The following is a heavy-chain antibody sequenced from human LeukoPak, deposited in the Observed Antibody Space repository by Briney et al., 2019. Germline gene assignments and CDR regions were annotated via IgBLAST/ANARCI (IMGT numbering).Heavy chain of an antibody. CDR2: ISSSGTTI. J-gene: IGHJ4*02. CDR1: GFTFSTYS. CDR3: ARRRDSGSLQHFDY. Sequence: GGSLRLSCAASGFTFSTYSGNWIRQAPGKGLEWVSYISSSGTTIYYADSVKGRFTISRDNAKNSLYLQMNSLRAEDTAVYYCARRRDSGSLQHFDYWGQGTLVTVSS. V-gene: IGHV3-48*04. D-gene: IGHD1-26*01.